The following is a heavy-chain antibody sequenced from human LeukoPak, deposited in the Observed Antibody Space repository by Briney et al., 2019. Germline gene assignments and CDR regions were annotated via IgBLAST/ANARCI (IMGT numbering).Heavy chain of an antibody. D-gene: IGHD3-9*01. CDR1: GGSISSSSYY. Sequence: PSETLSLTCTVSGGSISSSSYYWGWIRQPPGKGLEWIGSIYYSGSTYYNPSLKSRVTISADTSKNQFSLKLSSVTAADTAVYYCASLPDIFDLTYWGQGTLVTVSS. CDR3: ASLPDIFDLTY. J-gene: IGHJ4*02. CDR2: IYYSGST. V-gene: IGHV4-39*01.